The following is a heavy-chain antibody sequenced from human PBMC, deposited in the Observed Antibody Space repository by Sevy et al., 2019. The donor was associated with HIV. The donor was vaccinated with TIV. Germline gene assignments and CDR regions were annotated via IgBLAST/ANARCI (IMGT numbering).Heavy chain of an antibody. J-gene: IGHJ3*02. Sequence: SETLSLTCAVYGGSFSGYYWSWIRQPPGKGLEWIGEINHSGSTNYNPSLQSRVTISVDTSKNQFSLKLSCVTAADTAVYYCARSLYYYDSSGYRNDAFDIWGQGTMVTVSS. D-gene: IGHD3-22*01. CDR3: ARSLYYYDSSGYRNDAFDI. CDR1: GGSFSGYY. V-gene: IGHV4-34*01. CDR2: INHSGST.